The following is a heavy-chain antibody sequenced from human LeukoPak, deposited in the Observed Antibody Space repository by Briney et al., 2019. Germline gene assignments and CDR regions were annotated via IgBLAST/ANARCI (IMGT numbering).Heavy chain of an antibody. CDR2: ISAYNGNT. CDR3: ARDRLLWFGELPDFDY. V-gene: IGHV1-18*01. D-gene: IGHD3-10*01. J-gene: IGHJ4*02. CDR1: GYTFTSYG. Sequence: ASVKVSCKASGYTFTSYGISWVRQAPGQGLEWMGWISAYNGNTNYAQKLQGRVTMTTGTSTSTAYMELRSLRSDDTAVYYCARDRLLWFGELPDFDYWGQGTLVTVSS.